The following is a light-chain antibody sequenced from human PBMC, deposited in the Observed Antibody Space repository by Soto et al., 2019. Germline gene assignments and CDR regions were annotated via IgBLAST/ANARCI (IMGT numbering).Light chain of an antibody. CDR3: QQYTIFSHS. J-gene: IGKJ2*03. CDR1: QSINNY. Sequence: DIQMTQSPSTLSASVGDSVTITCRASQSINNYLAWYQQKPGRAPNLLIYMASDLQTGVPSRFFGSGSGTEFTLTIGSLQPDDVATYFCQQYTIFSHSFGQGTKLQI. CDR2: MAS. V-gene: IGKV1-5*03.